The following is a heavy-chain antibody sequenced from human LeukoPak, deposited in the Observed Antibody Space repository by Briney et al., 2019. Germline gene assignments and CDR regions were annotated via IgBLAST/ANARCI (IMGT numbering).Heavy chain of an antibody. J-gene: IGHJ4*02. V-gene: IGHV5-51*01. CDR3: ARFEVNHEDSSSFYYFDH. CDR2: IYPDDSDT. CDR1: GYAFASYW. Sequence: GESLKISCRVSGYAFASYWIGWVRQVPGKGLEWMGIIYPDDSDTKYSPSFQGQVAFSADKSVITAYLQWSSLKASDSAMYYCARFEVNHEDSSSFYYFDHWGQGTLVTVSS. D-gene: IGHD3-22*01.